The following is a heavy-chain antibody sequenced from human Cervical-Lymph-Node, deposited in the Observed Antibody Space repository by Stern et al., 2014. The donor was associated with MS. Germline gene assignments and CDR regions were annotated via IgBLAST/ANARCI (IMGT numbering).Heavy chain of an antibody. CDR2: ITPIFGTV. V-gene: IGHV1-69*01. D-gene: IGHD6-13*01. CDR3: ASSDVAASGTFDS. CDR1: GGTLKSHT. J-gene: IGHJ4*02. Sequence: AQLVESGAEVKKPGSSVKVACKASGGTLKSHTISWVRQAPGEGLEWMGGITPIFGTVNYAQKFQGRVTITADELTNTVHMEMSGLRSEDRAVYYCASSDVAASGTFDSWGQGTQVTVSS.